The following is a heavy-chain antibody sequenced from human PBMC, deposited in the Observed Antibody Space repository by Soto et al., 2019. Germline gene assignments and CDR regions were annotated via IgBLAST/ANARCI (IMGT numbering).Heavy chain of an antibody. Sequence: GGSLRLSCAASGFTFSSYSMNWVRQAPGKGLEWVSSISSSSSYIYYADSVKGRFTISRDNSKNTLYLQMNSLRAEDTAVFYCANGGIRYFDWLSGFDFWGQGTLVTVSS. CDR3: ANGGIRYFDWLSGFDF. CDR1: GFTFSSYS. D-gene: IGHD3-9*01. J-gene: IGHJ4*02. V-gene: IGHV3-21*01. CDR2: ISSSSSYI.